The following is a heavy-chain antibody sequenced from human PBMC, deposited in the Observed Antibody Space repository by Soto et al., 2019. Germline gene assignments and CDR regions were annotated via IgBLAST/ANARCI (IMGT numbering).Heavy chain of an antibody. J-gene: IGHJ6*02. CDR3: ARRLDYDSSGFEGGGMDV. Sequence: QLQLQESGPGLVKPSETLSLTCTVSGGSISSSSYYWGWIRQPPGKGLEWIGSIYYSGSTYYNPSXKGRATMSVAPXXXQXXPALSSVHAADTAVYSCARRLDYDSSGFEGGGMDVWGQGTTVTVSS. CDR1: GGSISSSSYY. V-gene: IGHV4-39*01. CDR2: IYYSGST. D-gene: IGHD3-22*01.